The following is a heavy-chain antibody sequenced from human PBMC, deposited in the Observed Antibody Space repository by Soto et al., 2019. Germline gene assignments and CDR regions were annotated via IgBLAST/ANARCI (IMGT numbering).Heavy chain of an antibody. CDR2: INPSGGST. D-gene: IGHD6-6*01. CDR1: GYTFTSYY. V-gene: IGHV1-46*01. Sequence: GASVKVSCKASGYTFTSYYMHWVRQAPGQGLEWMGIINPSGGSTSYAQKFQGRVTMTRDTSTSTVYMELSRLRSEDTAVYYCGRVRRLVGYFYYYMDVWGKGTTVTVSS. J-gene: IGHJ6*03. CDR3: GRVRRLVGYFYYYMDV.